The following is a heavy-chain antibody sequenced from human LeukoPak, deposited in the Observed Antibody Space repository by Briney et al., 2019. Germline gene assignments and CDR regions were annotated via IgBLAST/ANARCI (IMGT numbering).Heavy chain of an antibody. D-gene: IGHD6-19*01. J-gene: IGHJ5*02. V-gene: IGHV4-59*08. Sequence: SETLSLTCTVSGGSISSYYRSWIRQPPGKGLEWIGYIYYSGSTNYNPSLKSRVTISVDTSKNQFSLKLSSVTAADTAVYYCARRGAVAGNWFDPWGQGTLVTVSS. CDR1: GGSISSYY. CDR2: IYYSGST. CDR3: ARRGAVAGNWFDP.